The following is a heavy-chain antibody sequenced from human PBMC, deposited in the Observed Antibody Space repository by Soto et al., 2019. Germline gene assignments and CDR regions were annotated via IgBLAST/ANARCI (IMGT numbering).Heavy chain of an antibody. Sequence: TGGSLRLSCAASGFTFSSYAMSWVRQAPGKGLEWVSAISGSGGSTYYADSVKGRFTISRDNSKNTLYLQMNSLRAEDTAVYYCVILRYRPGSYPLDYRGQGTLVTVS. J-gene: IGHJ4*02. V-gene: IGHV3-23*01. CDR3: VILRYRPGSYPLDY. D-gene: IGHD3-10*01. CDR2: ISGSGGST. CDR1: GFTFSSYA.